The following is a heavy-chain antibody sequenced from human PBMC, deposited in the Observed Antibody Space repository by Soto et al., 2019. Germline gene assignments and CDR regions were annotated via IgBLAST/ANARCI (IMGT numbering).Heavy chain of an antibody. D-gene: IGHD3-9*01. V-gene: IGHV3-30*03. CDR2: ISYDGSNK. CDR3: ATEYYDILTGYLKSGFDY. J-gene: IGHJ4*02. CDR1: GFTFSSYG. Sequence: TGGSLRLSCAASGFTFSSYGMHGVRQAPGKGLERVAFISYDGSNKYFADSVKGRFTISRDNSKNTLYLKINSLRAEDTAVYYCATEYYDILTGYLKSGFDYWGQGTLVTVSS.